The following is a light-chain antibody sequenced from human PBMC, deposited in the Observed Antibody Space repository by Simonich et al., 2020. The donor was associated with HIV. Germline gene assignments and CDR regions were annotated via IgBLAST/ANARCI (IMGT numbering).Light chain of an antibody. V-gene: IGKV4-1*01. Sequence: DSVMTQSPDSLAVSLGERATINCKSSQSVLSSTNNRNYLGWDQQKPGQPPKVLIDCASNREAGVPDRFSGSGSGTDFTLTISSLEPEDFAVYYCQQRSNWPPWTFGQGTNVDNK. CDR3: QQRSNWPPWT. J-gene: IGKJ1*01. CDR2: CAS. CDR1: QSVLSSTNNRNY.